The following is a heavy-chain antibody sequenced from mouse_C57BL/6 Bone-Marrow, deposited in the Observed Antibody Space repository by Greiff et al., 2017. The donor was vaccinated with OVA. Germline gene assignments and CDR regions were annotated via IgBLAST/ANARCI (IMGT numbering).Heavy chain of an antibody. CDR1: GFTFSSYG. J-gene: IGHJ4*01. D-gene: IGHD2-4*01. CDR3: ASGRYDYDSFYAMDY. V-gene: IGHV5-6*01. CDR2: ISSGGSYT. Sequence: EVKLVESGGDLVKPGGSLKLSCAASGFTFSSYGMSWVRQTPDKRLEWVATISSGGSYTYYPDSVKGRFTISRANAKNTLYLQMSSLKSEDTAMYYCASGRYDYDSFYAMDYWGRGTSVTVSA.